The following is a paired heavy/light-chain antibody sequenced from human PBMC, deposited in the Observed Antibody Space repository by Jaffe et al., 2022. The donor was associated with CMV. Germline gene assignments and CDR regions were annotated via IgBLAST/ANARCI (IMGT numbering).Light chain of an antibody. J-gene: IGKJ4*01. V-gene: IGKV1-27*01. CDR2: AAS. Sequence: DIQMTQSPSSLSASVGDRVTITCRASQGISNYLAWYQQKPGKVPKLLIYAASTLQSGVPSRFSGSGSGTDFTLTISSLQPEDVATYYCQKYNSAPVTFGGGTKVEIK. CDR1: QGISNY. CDR3: QKYNSAPVT.
Heavy chain of an antibody. V-gene: IGHV3-15*01. Sequence: EVQLVESGGGLVKPGGSLRLSCAASGFTFSNAWMSWVRQAPGKGLEWVGRIKSKTDGGTTDYAAPVKGRFTISRDDSKNTLYLQMNSLKTEDTAVYYCTTDIVVVPAAIDYYYYGMDVWGQGTTVTVSS. J-gene: IGHJ6*02. CDR1: GFTFSNAW. CDR3: TTDIVVVPAAIDYYYYGMDV. D-gene: IGHD2-2*02. CDR2: IKSKTDGGTT.